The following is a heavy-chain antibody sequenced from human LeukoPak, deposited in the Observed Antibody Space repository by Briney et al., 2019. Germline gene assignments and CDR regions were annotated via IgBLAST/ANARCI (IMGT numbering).Heavy chain of an antibody. Sequence: GGSLRLSCAASGLTLSGFAMSWVRRTPGKGLEWVSGISGSGDNTLYADSVKGRFTISRDNSKNTLYLEMNSLRAEDTAAYYCARGVKTVHGTAGTPFFDYWSQGTLVTVSS. V-gene: IGHV3-23*01. J-gene: IGHJ4*02. CDR3: ARGVKTVHGTAGTPFFDY. CDR2: ISGSGDNT. D-gene: IGHD6-13*01. CDR1: GLTLSGFA.